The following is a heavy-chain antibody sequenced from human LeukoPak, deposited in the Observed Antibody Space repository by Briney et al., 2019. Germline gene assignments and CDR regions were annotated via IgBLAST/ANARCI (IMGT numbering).Heavy chain of an antibody. CDR2: IDPSDSYT. CDR3: ARQPEGTWFDP. CDR1: GYRFTSNW. Sequence: GESLRISCKGSGYRFTSNWISWVRQMPGEGLEWMGRIDPSDSYTNYSPSFQGHVTISADKSISTAYLQWSSLKASDTAMYYCARQPEGTWFDPWGQGTLVTVSS. J-gene: IGHJ5*02. D-gene: IGHD1-1*01. V-gene: IGHV5-10-1*01.